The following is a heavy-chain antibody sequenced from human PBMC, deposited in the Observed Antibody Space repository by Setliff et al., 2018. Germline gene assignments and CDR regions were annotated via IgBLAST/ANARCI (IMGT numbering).Heavy chain of an antibody. J-gene: IGHJ6*02. CDR3: ARDRTAYSYGLDV. CDR1: GGSFNVYF. D-gene: IGHD5-18*01. V-gene: IGHV4-34*01. Sequence: PSETLSLTCAVYGGSFNVYFWSWIRQPPGKGLEWIGEISHSGSTNFNPSLKTRVSMSVDTSKNQIALNLKSVTAADTAVYYCARDRTAYSYGLDVWGQGTTVTVSS. CDR2: ISHSGST.